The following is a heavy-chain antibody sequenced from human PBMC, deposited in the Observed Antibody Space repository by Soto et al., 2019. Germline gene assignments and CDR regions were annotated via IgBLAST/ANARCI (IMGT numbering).Heavy chain of an antibody. J-gene: IGHJ4*02. V-gene: IGHV3-23*01. D-gene: IGHD6-19*01. CDR2: ISGTAVST. CDR3: AKDGQWLDVYLES. Sequence: LLESGGGLAQPGGSLRLSCVASGFTFSKYAMNWVRQAPGKGLEWVASISGTAVSTDYADSVKGRFTISRDNSKNTVSLQMDNLRVEDTATYYCAKDGQWLDVYLESWGQGTQVTVSA. CDR1: GFTFSKYA.